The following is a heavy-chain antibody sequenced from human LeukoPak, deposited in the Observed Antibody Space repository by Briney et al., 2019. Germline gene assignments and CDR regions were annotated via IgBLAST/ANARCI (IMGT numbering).Heavy chain of an antibody. Sequence: PSETLSLTCAVSGSSISSSNWWSWVRQPPGKGLGWIGDVYPSGRTNYNPSLKSRLTMSVDKSKNQFSLNVNSVTAADTAVYYCARGYIEVVLTTTYSFFDPWGQGILVTVSS. J-gene: IGHJ5*02. CDR2: VYPSGRT. V-gene: IGHV4-4*02. D-gene: IGHD2-15*01. CDR1: GSSISSSNW. CDR3: ARGYIEVVLTTTYSFFDP.